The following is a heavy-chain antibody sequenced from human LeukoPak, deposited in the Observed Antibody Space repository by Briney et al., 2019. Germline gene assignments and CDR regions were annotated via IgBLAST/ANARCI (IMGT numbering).Heavy chain of an antibody. Sequence: GGTLRLSCAASGFTFSSYWMSWVRQAPGKGLEWVANIKQDGSEKYYVDSVKGRFTISRDNAKNSLYLQMNSLRAEDTAVYYCARGVCYVVRGVIYYMDVWGKGTTVTISS. V-gene: IGHV3-7*01. CDR3: ARGVCYVVRGVIYYMDV. J-gene: IGHJ6*03. CDR1: GFTFSSYW. D-gene: IGHD3-10*01. CDR2: IKQDGSEK.